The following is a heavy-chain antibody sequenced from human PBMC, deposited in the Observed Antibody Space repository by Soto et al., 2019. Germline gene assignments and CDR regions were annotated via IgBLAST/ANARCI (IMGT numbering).Heavy chain of an antibody. Sequence: PGGSLRLSCAASGFTFINYAMSWVRQTQRKGMESVSSISASGRSTYYADSVKGRFTTSRDISKNTLYLQMNSLRVEDTALYYCAKDRWPAGTNYFDYWGQGTLVTVSS. CDR2: ISASGRST. CDR1: GFTFINYA. J-gene: IGHJ4*02. V-gene: IGHV3-23*01. CDR3: AKDRWPAGTNYFDY. D-gene: IGHD6-13*01.